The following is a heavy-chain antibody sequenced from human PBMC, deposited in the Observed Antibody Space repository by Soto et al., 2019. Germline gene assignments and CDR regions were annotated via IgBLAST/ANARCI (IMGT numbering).Heavy chain of an antibody. J-gene: IGHJ6*02. CDR1: GFSFRNAW. CDR3: TTDLQAYCDGTTCYAGNYYYDDMDV. D-gene: IGHD2-2*01. CDR2: IKSQGDGGTR. V-gene: IGHV3-15*01. Sequence: PGGSLRLSCAASGFSFRNAWTSWVRQAPGKGLEWVGHIKSQGDGGTRDYAAPVKGRFTISRDDSKNTLFLQMNSLKNEDTAVYFCTTDLQAYCDGTTCYAGNYYYDDMDVWGQGTTVTVSS.